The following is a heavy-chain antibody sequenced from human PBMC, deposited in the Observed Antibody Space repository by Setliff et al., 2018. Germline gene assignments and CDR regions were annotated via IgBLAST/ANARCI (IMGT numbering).Heavy chain of an antibody. Sequence: LRLSCAASGFTFSNYAMGWVRQAPGEGLEWVSSISGSASSTYYADSVKGRFTISRDNSKNTLFLQMLSLRVEDTAVYFCARDQELYYCKAGTACYTNYYGLGVWGQGTTVTVSS. V-gene: IGHV3-23*01. J-gene: IGHJ6*02. CDR3: ARDQELYYCKAGTACYTNYYGLGV. CDR1: GFTFSNYA. CDR2: ISGSASST. D-gene: IGHD3-10*01.